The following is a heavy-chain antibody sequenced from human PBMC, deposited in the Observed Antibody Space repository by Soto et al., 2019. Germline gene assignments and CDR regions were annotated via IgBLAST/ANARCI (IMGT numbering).Heavy chain of an antibody. CDR2: ISYDGSNK. Sequence: QVQLVESGGGVVQPGRSLRLSCAASGFTFSSYAMHWVRQAPGKGLEWVAVISYDGSNKYYADSVKGRFTISRDNSKNTLYLQMNSLRAEDTAVYYCARPDYGDYVNWFDPWGQGTLVTVSS. CDR3: ARPDYGDYVNWFDP. V-gene: IGHV3-30-3*01. D-gene: IGHD4-17*01. J-gene: IGHJ5*02. CDR1: GFTFSSYA.